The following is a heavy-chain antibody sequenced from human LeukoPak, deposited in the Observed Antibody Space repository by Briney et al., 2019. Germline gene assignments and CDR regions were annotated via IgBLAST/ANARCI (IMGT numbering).Heavy chain of an antibody. Sequence: GGSLRLSCAASGFTFSSYAMHWVRQAPGKGLEWVAVISYDGSNKYYADSMKGRFTISRDNSKNTLYPQMNSLRAEDTAVYYCASQYSSGWSCDYWGQGTLVTVSS. J-gene: IGHJ4*02. CDR2: ISYDGSNK. CDR3: ASQYSSGWSCDY. V-gene: IGHV3-30-3*01. CDR1: GFTFSSYA. D-gene: IGHD6-25*01.